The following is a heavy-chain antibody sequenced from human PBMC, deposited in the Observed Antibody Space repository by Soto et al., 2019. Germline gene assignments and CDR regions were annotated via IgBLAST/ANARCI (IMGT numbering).Heavy chain of an antibody. D-gene: IGHD3-3*01. J-gene: IGHJ4*02. CDR1: GFTFSSYA. V-gene: IGHV3-23*01. CDR2: ISGSGGST. Sequence: GGSLRLSCAASGFTFSSYAMSWVRQAPGKGLEWVSAISGSGGSTYYAASVKGRFTNSRENSKNTLYLQMNSLRAEDTAVYYCAKERAYGGYDFWSGYYYFDYWGQGTLVTVSS. CDR3: AKERAYGGYDFWSGYYYFDY.